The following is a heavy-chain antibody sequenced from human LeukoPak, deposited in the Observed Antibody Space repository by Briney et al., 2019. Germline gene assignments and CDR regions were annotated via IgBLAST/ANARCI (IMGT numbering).Heavy chain of an antibody. CDR2: IKSKTDGGTT. CDR1: GFTFTNAW. CDR3: TTAVVVTATAFDI. Sequence: KTGGSLRLSCGVSGFTFTNAWMSWVRQAPGKGLEWVGRIKSKTDGGTTDYAAPVKGRFTISRDDSKNTLYLQMNSLKTEDTAVYYCTTAVVVTATAFDIWGQGTMVTVSS. V-gene: IGHV3-15*01. J-gene: IGHJ3*02. D-gene: IGHD2-21*02.